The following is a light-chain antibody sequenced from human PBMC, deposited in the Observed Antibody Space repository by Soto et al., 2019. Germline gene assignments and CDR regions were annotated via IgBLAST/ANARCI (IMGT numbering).Light chain of an antibody. CDR2: KNA. Sequence: QSVLTQPPSASGTPGQSVTISCSGTTSNIGKNTVNWYQKLPGTAPKLLIYKNAQRPSGVPDRFSGSKSGTSASLAVSGLHSEDEAEYYCAAWDDNLGGLVLFGGGTKLTVL. J-gene: IGLJ3*02. CDR1: TSNIGKNT. V-gene: IGLV1-44*01. CDR3: AAWDDNLGGLVL.